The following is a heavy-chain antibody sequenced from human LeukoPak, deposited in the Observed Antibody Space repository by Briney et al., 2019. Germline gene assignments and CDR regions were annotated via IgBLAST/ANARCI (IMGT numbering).Heavy chain of an antibody. Sequence: GGSLRLSCAASGFTFSSYAMHWVRQAPGKGLEWVAVISYDGSNKYYADSVKGRFTISRDNSKNTLYLQMNSLRAEDTAVYYCAKDLWRYGGNSGGLGYWGQGTLVTVSS. CDR2: ISYDGSNK. D-gene: IGHD4-23*01. J-gene: IGHJ4*02. V-gene: IGHV3-30-3*01. CDR3: AKDLWRYGGNSGGLGY. CDR1: GFTFSSYA.